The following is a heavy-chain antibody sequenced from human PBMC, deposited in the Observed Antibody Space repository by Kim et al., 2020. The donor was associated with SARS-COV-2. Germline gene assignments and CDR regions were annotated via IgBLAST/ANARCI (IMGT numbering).Heavy chain of an antibody. CDR3: ARPLPSSSSWYFGY. Sequence: SETLSLTCTVSGGSISSSSYYWGWIRQPPGKGLEWIGSIYYSGSTYYNPSLKSRVTISVHTSKNQFSLKLSSVTAADTAVYYCARPLPSSSSWYFGYWGQGTLVTVSS. D-gene: IGHD6-13*01. V-gene: IGHV4-39*01. CDR2: IYYSGST. J-gene: IGHJ4*02. CDR1: GGSISSSSYY.